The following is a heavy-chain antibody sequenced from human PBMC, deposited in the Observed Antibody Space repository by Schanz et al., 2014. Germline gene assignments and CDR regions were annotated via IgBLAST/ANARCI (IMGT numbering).Heavy chain of an antibody. Sequence: EVQLLESGGGLVQPGGSLRLSCAASGFTFSSYAMSWVRQAPGKGLEWVSSFNDGGVNKYYADSVKGRFTISSDNSKSTLYLQMSNLRAEDTAVYYCAKSQGSSFDSWGQGTLVTVSS. CDR2: FNDGGVNK. CDR1: GFTFSSYA. D-gene: IGHD6-13*01. J-gene: IGHJ4*02. CDR3: AKSQGSSFDS. V-gene: IGHV3-23*01.